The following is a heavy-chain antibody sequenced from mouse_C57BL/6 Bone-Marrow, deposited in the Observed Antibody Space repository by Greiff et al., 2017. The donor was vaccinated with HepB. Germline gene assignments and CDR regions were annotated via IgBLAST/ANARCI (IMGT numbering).Heavy chain of an antibody. V-gene: IGHV5-17*01. Sequence: VQLKESGGGLVKPGGSLKLSCAASGFTFSDYGMHWVRQAPEKGLEWVAYISSGSSTIYYADTVKGRFTISRDNAKNTLFLQMTSLRSEDTAMYYCASGDGYYSYYFDYWGQGTTLTVSS. CDR3: ASGDGYYSYYFDY. CDR2: ISSGSSTI. CDR1: GFTFSDYG. J-gene: IGHJ2*01. D-gene: IGHD2-3*01.